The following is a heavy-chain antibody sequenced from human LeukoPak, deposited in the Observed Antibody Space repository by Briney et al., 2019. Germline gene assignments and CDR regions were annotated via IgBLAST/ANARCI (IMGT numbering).Heavy chain of an antibody. D-gene: IGHD3-22*01. Sequence: SETLSLTCAVYGGSFSCYYWSWIRQPPGKGLEWIGEINHSGSTNYNPSLKSRVTISVDTSKNQFSLKLSSVTAADTAVYYCARDRYYDSPHYFDYWGQGTLVTVSS. CDR2: INHSGST. V-gene: IGHV4-34*01. CDR3: ARDRYYDSPHYFDY. CDR1: GGSFSCYY. J-gene: IGHJ4*02.